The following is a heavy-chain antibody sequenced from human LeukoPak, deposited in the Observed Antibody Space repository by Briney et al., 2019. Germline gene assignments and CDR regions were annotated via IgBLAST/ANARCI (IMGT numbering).Heavy chain of an antibody. CDR1: GASISSGSNS. J-gene: IGHJ6*03. CDR3: ARGVGAYYMDV. Sequence: PSETLSLTCTVSGASISSGSNSWGWIRQPAGKGLEWIGRINTSGTTNYNLSLKSRVTMSIDTSKNQFSLKLSSVTAADTAVYYCARGVGAYYMDVWGKGTTVTISS. CDR2: INTSGTT. V-gene: IGHV4-61*02. D-gene: IGHD1-26*01.